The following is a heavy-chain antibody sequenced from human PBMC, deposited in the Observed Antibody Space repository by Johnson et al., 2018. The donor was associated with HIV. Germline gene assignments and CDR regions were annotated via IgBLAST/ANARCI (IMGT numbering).Heavy chain of an antibody. CDR3: VRRPFGAAPGADAFDI. CDR1: GFTFSSYG. CDR2: ISYDGSNK. V-gene: IGHV3-33*05. D-gene: IGHD6-13*01. J-gene: IGHJ3*02. Sequence: VQLVESGGDLVKPGGSLRLSCAASGFTFSSYGMHWVRQAPGKGLEWVAVISYDGSNKYYADSVKGRFTISRDNSKNTLYLQMNSLRAQDTALYYCVRRPFGAAPGADAFDIWGQGTLVTVSS.